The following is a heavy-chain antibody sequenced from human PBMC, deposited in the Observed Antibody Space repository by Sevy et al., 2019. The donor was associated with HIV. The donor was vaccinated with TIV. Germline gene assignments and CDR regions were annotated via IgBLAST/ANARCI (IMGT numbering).Heavy chain of an antibody. CDR1: GGSISSYY. V-gene: IGHV4-4*07. CDR3: ARDGGATQSQTLDD. CDR2: IYTSGST. Sequence: SETLSLTCTVSGGSISSYYWSWIRQPAGKGLEWIGCIYTSGSTNYNPSLKSRVTMSVDTSQNQFSLKLSSVTAADTAVYYCARDGGATQSQTLDDWGQGTLVTVSS. J-gene: IGHJ4*02. D-gene: IGHD1-26*01.